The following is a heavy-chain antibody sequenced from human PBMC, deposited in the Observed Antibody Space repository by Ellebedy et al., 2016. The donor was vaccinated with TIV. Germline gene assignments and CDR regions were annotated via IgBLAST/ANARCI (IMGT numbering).Heavy chain of an antibody. J-gene: IGHJ4*02. CDR2: ISGIGRNT. D-gene: IGHD5-24*01. Sequence: GESLKISXAASGFTFSSYDMSCVRQAPGKGLEWVSAISGIGRNTYYTDSVKGRFAISRDNSKNTLYLQMNSLRAEDTAVYYYAKIPRDGYNFDYWGQGTLVTVSS. V-gene: IGHV3-23*01. CDR1: GFTFSSYD. CDR3: AKIPRDGYNFDY.